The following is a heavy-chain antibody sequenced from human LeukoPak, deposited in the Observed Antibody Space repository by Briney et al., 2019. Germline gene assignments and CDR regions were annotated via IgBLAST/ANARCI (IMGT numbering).Heavy chain of an antibody. V-gene: IGHV5-51*01. Sequence: KSGESLKISCKGSGYSFTSYWIGWVRQMPGKGLEWMGIMYPGDSDTRYNPSFQGQVIISADKSLSTAYLQWSSLKASDTALYYCAICGRQYQLLWPASWGQGTLVTVSS. CDR2: MYPGDSDT. CDR3: AICGRQYQLLWPAS. CDR1: GYSFTSYW. D-gene: IGHD2-21*01. J-gene: IGHJ5*02.